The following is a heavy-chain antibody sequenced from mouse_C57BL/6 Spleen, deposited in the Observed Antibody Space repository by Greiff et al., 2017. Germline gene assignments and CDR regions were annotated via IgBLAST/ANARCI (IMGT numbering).Heavy chain of an antibody. D-gene: IGHD1-1*01. Sequence: QVQLQQPGAELVKPGASVKLSCKASGYTFHSYWMHWVKQRPGRGLEWIGRIDPTSGGTKYNEKFKSKATLTVDKPSSTAYMQLSRLTSEVTSVYYVARWELGVVARGYYFDYWGQGTTLTVSS. CDR3: ARWELGVVARGYYFDY. CDR2: IDPTSGGT. V-gene: IGHV1-72*01. J-gene: IGHJ2*01. CDR1: GYTFHSYW.